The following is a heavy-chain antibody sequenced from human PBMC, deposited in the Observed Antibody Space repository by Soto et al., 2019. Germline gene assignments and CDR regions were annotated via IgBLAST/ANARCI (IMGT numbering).Heavy chain of an antibody. CDR2: IIPIFGTA. Sequence: SVKVSCKASGGTFSSYAISWVRQAPGQGLEWMGGIIPIFGTANYAQKFQGRVTITADKSTSTAYMELSSLRSEDTAVYYCARDSSGYYYVGLAPFDYWGQGTLVTVSS. CDR3: ARDSSGYYYVGLAPFDY. CDR1: GGTFSSYA. V-gene: IGHV1-69*06. J-gene: IGHJ4*02. D-gene: IGHD3-22*01.